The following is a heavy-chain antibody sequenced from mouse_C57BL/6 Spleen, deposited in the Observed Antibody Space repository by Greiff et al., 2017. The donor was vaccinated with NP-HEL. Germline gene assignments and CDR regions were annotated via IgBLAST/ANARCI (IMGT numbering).Heavy chain of an antibody. CDR3: ARDAYYDYDLYFDY. D-gene: IGHD2-4*01. Sequence: EVQLQQSGPELVKPGASVKMSCKASGYTFTDYNMHWVKQSHGKSLEWIGYINPNNGGTSYNQKFKGKATLTVNKSSSTAYMELRSLTSEDSAVYYCARDAYYDYDLYFDYWGQGTTLTVSS. J-gene: IGHJ2*01. V-gene: IGHV1-22*01. CDR2: INPNNGGT. CDR1: GYTFTDYN.